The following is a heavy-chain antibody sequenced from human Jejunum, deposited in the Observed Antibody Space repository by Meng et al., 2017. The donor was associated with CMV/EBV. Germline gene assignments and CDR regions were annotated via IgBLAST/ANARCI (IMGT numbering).Heavy chain of an antibody. CDR3: ARNRPRGVATGANWFDP. J-gene: IGHJ5*02. D-gene: IGHD5-12*01. CDR1: GYTFTSYG. CDR2: ISAYNGNT. Sequence: VHLVEAGVWCKKPGASVKVSCKASGYTFTSYGISWVRQAPGQGLEGMGWISAYNGNTNYAQKLQGRVTMTTATSTSTAYMELRSLRSDDTAVYYCARNRPRGVATGANWFDPWGQGTLVTVSS. V-gene: IGHV1-18*01.